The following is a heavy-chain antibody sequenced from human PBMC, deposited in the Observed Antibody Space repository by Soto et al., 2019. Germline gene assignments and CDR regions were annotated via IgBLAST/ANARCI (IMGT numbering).Heavy chain of an antibody. CDR1: GYTFTSYY. CDR2: INPSGGST. Sequence: GASVKVSCKASGYTFTSYYMHWVRQAPGQGLEWMGIINPSGGSTSYAQKCQGRVTMTRDTSTSTAYMELSSLRSEDTAVYYCARALTSPDIVVVVAANDAFDIWGQGTMVTVSS. V-gene: IGHV1-46*01. J-gene: IGHJ3*02. CDR3: ARALTSPDIVVVVAANDAFDI. D-gene: IGHD2-15*01.